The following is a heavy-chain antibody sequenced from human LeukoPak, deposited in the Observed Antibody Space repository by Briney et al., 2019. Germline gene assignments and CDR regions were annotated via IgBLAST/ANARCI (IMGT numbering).Heavy chain of an antibody. D-gene: IGHD4-23*01. CDR2: INPSGGST. Sequence: ASVKVSCKASGYTFTSYYMHWVRQAPGQGLEWMGIINPSGGSTSYAQKFQGRVTMTRDTSTSTVYMELSSLRSADTAVDYCARVGTVVTFAFDIWGQGTMVTVSS. CDR3: ARVGTVVTFAFDI. CDR1: GYTFTSYY. J-gene: IGHJ3*02. V-gene: IGHV1-46*03.